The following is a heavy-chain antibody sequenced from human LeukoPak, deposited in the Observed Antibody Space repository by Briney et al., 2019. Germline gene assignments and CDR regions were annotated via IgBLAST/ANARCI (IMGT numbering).Heavy chain of an antibody. CDR2: ISGSGGST. J-gene: IGHJ3*02. D-gene: IGHD4-17*01. V-gene: IGHV3-23*01. CDR1: GFTFSSYG. CDR3: AKVGSGPVTGAFDI. Sequence: GGSLRLSCAASGFTFSSYGMSWVRQAPGKGLDGVSAISGSGGSTYYADSVKGRFTISRDNSKNTLYLQMNSLRAEDTAVYYCAKVGSGPVTGAFDIWGQGTMVTVSS.